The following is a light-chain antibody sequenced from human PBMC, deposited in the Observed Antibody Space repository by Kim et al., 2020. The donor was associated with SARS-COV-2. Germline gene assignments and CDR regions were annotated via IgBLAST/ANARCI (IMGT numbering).Light chain of an antibody. V-gene: IGKV1-12*01. CDR2: AAS. Sequence: EVVGDVVTISCRASQGIRSWLAWYQQKPGKAPKLVISAASSLRSGVPSRFSGGGSGTEFTLTISSLQPEDFATYFCQQTNSFPHTFGQGTKLEI. CDR3: QQTNSFPHT. CDR1: QGIRSW. J-gene: IGKJ2*01.